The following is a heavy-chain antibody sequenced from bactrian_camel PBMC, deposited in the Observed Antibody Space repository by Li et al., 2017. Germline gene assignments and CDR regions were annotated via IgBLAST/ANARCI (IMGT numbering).Heavy chain of an antibody. CDR1: GFDFNTCD. J-gene: IGHJ4*01. D-gene: IGHD2*01. Sequence: VQLVESGGGTVQAGGSLRLSCTAPGFDFNTCDMSWYRQVAGKRREWVSTIRPDGSTYYADSVKGRFTISRDNAEDTVFLQMRGLKTEDTAMYYCASGHCANSYCSCQLTLYDYNDWGQQGTQVTVS. CDR2: IRPDGST. V-gene: IGHV3S40*01.